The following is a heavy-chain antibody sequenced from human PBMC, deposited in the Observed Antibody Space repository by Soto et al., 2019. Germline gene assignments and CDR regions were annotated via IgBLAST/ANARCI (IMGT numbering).Heavy chain of an antibody. CDR3: VKYTVTEDLGES. V-gene: IGHV3-23*01. CDR1: GFTFSSYA. CDR2: VSRAGTYT. D-gene: IGHD3-16*01. J-gene: IGHJ5*02. Sequence: EVQLLESGGDVVRPGGSLRLSCAASGFTFSSYAMDWVRQAPGNGLEWVAGVSRAGTYTFYADSVRGRFSISRDNSRDTVYLYMNALRGDDTAVYFCVKYTVTEDLGESWGQGTLVSVSS.